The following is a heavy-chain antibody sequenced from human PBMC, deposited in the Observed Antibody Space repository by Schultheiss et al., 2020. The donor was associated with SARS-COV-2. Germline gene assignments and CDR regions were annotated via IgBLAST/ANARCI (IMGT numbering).Heavy chain of an antibody. D-gene: IGHD2-15*01. J-gene: IGHJ5*02. CDR2: IYYSGST. V-gene: IGHV4-31*03. CDR3: ARPQGRDPGYWFDP. CDR1: GGSISSGGYY. Sequence: SETLSLTCTVSGGSISSGGYYWSWIRQHPGKGLEWIGYIYYSGSTYYNPSLKSRVTISVDTSKNQVSLKLNSLTAADTAIYYCARPQGRDPGYWFDPWGQGTRVTVSS.